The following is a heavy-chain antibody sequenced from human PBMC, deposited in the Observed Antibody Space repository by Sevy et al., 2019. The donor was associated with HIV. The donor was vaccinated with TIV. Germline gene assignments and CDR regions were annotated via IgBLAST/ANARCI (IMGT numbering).Heavy chain of an antibody. D-gene: IGHD1-26*01. J-gene: IGHJ5*02. CDR2: ISSSSSYI. CDR3: ARDLPGATAENWFDP. Sequence: GGSLRLYCAASGFTFSSYSMNWVRQAPGKGLEWVSSISSSSSYIYYADSVKGRFTISRDNAKNSLYLQMNSLRAEDTAVYYCARDLPGATAENWFDPWGQGTLVTVSS. V-gene: IGHV3-21*01. CDR1: GFTFSSYS.